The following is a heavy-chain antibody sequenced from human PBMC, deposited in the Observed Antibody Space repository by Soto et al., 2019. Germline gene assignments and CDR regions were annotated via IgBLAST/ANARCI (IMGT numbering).Heavy chain of an antibody. D-gene: IGHD4-4*01. V-gene: IGHV4-4*08. Sequence: QVQLQESGPGLVKPSETLSLNCTVSGGSISNYYWSWIRQPPGKGLEWIGHVHKSGSTSYNPSLGSRATISLDPSKNQFSVTLSSVTAADTAVYYCVRGYSNFDRWGQGALVTVSS. CDR3: VRGYSNFDR. J-gene: IGHJ4*02. CDR1: GGSISNYY. CDR2: VHKSGST.